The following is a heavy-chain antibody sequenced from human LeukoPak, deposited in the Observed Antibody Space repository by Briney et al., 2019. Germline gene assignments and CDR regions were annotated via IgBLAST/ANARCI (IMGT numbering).Heavy chain of an antibody. V-gene: IGHV1-2*02. D-gene: IGHD2-2*02. Sequence: SVKVSCKASGYTFTGYYIHWVRQAPGQGLEWMGWISPNSGGTNYAQKFQGRVTMTRDTSISTAYMELSSLRSDDTAVYYCARACSTTSCYTSGFDYWGQGTLVTVSS. CDR1: GYTFTGYY. J-gene: IGHJ4*02. CDR2: ISPNSGGT. CDR3: ARACSTTSCYTSGFDY.